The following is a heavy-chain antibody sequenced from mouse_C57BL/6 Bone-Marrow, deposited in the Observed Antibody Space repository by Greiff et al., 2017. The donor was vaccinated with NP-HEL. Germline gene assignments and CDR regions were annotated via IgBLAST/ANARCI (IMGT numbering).Heavy chain of an antibody. CDR3: ARALDSLGAY. D-gene: IGHD3-2*02. J-gene: IGHJ3*01. V-gene: IGHV5-17*01. CDR2: ISSGSSTI. Sequence: EVQVVESGGGLVKPGGSLKLSCAASGFTFSDYGMHWVRQAPEKGLEWVAYISSGSSTIYYADTVKGRFTISRDNAKNTLFLQMTSLRSEDTAMYYCARALDSLGAYWGQGTLVTVSA. CDR1: GFTFSDYG.